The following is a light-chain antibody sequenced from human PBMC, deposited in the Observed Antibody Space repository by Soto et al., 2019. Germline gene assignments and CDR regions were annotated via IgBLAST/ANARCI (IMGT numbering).Light chain of an antibody. CDR2: GAS. CDR1: QSVTNNF. Sequence: IVLTQSPGTLSLSPGERATLSCGASQSVTNNFLAWYQQKPGQAPMLLIYGASSRANGVPDRFSGSGSGTDFTLTISRLEPGDFAVYYCQQYGTPRFSFGPGTKVDIK. V-gene: IGKV3-20*01. J-gene: IGKJ3*01. CDR3: QQYGTPRFS.